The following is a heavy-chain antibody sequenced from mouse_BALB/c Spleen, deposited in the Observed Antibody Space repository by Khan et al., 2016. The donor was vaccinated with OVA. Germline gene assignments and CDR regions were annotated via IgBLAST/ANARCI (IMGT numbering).Heavy chain of an antibody. CDR2: IDPFSGAT. V-gene: IGHV1-31*01. Sequence: VQLQQSGPELMKPGASVKISCKASGYSFTSYYIHWMIESHGTSLEWIGYIDPFSGATTYNQNFKGKATLTVDKSSNTAYIHLRNLTSEESAVYYCTRHGYVAWFTYWGQGTLVTVSA. D-gene: IGHD2-2*01. CDR3: TRHGYVAWFTY. CDR1: GYSFTSYY. J-gene: IGHJ3*01.